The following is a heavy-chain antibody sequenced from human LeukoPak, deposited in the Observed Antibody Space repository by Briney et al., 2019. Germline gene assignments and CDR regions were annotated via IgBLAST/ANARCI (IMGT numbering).Heavy chain of an antibody. CDR2: INPSGGST. CDR3: ARDRGLWFDY. J-gene: IGHJ4*02. Sequence: GASVKVSCKASGYTFTSYYMHWVRQAPGQGLEWMGIINPSGGSTSYAQKFQGRVTMTRDMSTSTVYMELSSLRSDDTAVYYCARDRGLWFDYWGQGTLVTVSS. V-gene: IGHV1-46*01. CDR1: GYTFTSYY. D-gene: IGHD5-18*01.